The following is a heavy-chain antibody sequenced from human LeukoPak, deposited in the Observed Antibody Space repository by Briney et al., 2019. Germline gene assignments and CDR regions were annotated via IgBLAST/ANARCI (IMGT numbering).Heavy chain of an antibody. Sequence: GGSLRLSCEASGFTFSSYAMGWVRQAPGKGLEWVSVTSESGGSTHYADSVKGRFTISRDNAKNSLYLQMNSLRPDDTAIYFCARQESRNYYYEGLDYWGQGNLVTVSS. J-gene: IGHJ4*02. V-gene: IGHV3-23*01. D-gene: IGHD3-22*01. CDR1: GFTFSSYA. CDR2: TSESGGST. CDR3: ARQESRNYYYEGLDY.